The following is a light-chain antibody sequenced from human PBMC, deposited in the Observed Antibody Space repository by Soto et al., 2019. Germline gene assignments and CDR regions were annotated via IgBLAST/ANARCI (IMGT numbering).Light chain of an antibody. Sequence: DIQMTQSPSSVSASVGDTINITCRASQDIKKWLAWYQQKPGKAPKVLIYAASNLESGVSSRFSGSGAGTEFSLHISILQTEDFATYFCHQPSSFPYTYDPGNKVDIK. J-gene: IGKJ3*01. V-gene: IGKV1-12*01. CDR2: AAS. CDR1: QDIKKW. CDR3: HQPSSFPYT.